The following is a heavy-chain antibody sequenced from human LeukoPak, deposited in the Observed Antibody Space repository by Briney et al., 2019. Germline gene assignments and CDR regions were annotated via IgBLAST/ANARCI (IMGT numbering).Heavy chain of an antibody. CDR2: IYSGGSI. Sequence: GGSLRLSCAASGFTVSSNYMSWVRQAPGKGLEWVSVIYSGGSIYYADSVKGRFTISRDNSKNTLYLQMNSLRAEDTAVYYCARGSGYSYGSVDYWGQGTLVTVSS. J-gene: IGHJ4*02. CDR3: ARGSGYSYGSVDY. D-gene: IGHD5-18*01. V-gene: IGHV3-66*01. CDR1: GFTVSSNY.